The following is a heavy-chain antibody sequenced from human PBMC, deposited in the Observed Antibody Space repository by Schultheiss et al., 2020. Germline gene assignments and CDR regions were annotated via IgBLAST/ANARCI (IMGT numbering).Heavy chain of an antibody. CDR3: ATRYYYYGMDV. CDR1: GYTFTSYD. CDR2: MNPNSGNT. Sequence: KISCKASGYTFTSYDINWVRQATGQGLEWMGWMNPNSGNTGYAQKFQGRVTITADESTSTAYMELSSLRSEDTAVYYCATRYYYYGMDVWGQGTTVTVSS. V-gene: IGHV1-8*01. J-gene: IGHJ6*02.